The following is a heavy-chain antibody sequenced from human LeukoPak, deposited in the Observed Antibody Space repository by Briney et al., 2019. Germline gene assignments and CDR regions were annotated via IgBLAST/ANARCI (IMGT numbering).Heavy chain of an antibody. CDR1: GYTFTSYG. D-gene: IGHD3-22*01. V-gene: IGHV1-18*01. CDR3: ARSLSPHTDYYDSSGYYSCFGY. Sequence: GASVKVSCKASGYTFTSYGISWVRQAPGQGLEWMGWISAYNGNTNYAQKLQGRVTMTTDTSTSTAYMELRSLRSDDTAVYYCARSLSPHTDYYDSSGYYSCFGYWGQGTLVTVSS. J-gene: IGHJ4*02. CDR2: ISAYNGNT.